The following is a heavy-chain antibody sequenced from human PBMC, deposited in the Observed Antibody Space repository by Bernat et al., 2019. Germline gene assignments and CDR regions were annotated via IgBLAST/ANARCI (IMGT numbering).Heavy chain of an antibody. Sequence: EVQLVESGGGLVKPGGSLRLSCAASGFTFSSYSMNWVRQAPGKGLEWVSSISSSSSYIYYADSVKGRFTISRDNAKNSLYLQMNSLRAEDTAVYYWASGRAAEDAFDIGGQGTMVTVSS. J-gene: IGHJ3*02. D-gene: IGHD2-15*01. CDR2: ISSSSSYI. V-gene: IGHV3-21*01. CDR3: ASGRAAEDAFDI. CDR1: GFTFSSYS.